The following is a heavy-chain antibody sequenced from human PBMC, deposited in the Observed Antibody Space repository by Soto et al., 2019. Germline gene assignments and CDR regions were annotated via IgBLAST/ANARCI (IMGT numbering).Heavy chain of an antibody. V-gene: IGHV3-23*01. Sequence: PGGSLRLSCAASGFTFSSYAMSWFRQAPGKGLEWVSAISGSGGSTYYADSVKGRFTISRDNSKNTLYLQMNSLRAEDTAVYYCAKTAAAGTGIRNWFDPWGQGTLVTVS. CDR1: GFTFSSYA. J-gene: IGHJ5*02. CDR3: AKTAAAGTGIRNWFDP. CDR2: ISGSGGST. D-gene: IGHD6-13*01.